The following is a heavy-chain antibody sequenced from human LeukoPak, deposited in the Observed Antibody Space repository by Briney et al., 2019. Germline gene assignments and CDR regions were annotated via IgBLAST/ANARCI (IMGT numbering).Heavy chain of an antibody. V-gene: IGHV4-4*02. CDR3: ASEADGAFLAT. J-gene: IGHJ5*02. CDR1: EDPSGGKEC. Sequence: SEDPSGGKECRCRGPQPPEKKKEWIGEIYHSGSTNYNPSLKSRVTISVDKSKNQFSLKLSSVTAADTAVYYCASEADGAFLATWGPGILV. D-gene: IGHD2/OR15-2a*01. CDR2: IYHSGST.